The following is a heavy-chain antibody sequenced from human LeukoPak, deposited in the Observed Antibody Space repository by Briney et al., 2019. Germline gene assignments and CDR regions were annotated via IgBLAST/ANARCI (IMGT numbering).Heavy chain of an antibody. J-gene: IGHJ3*02. D-gene: IGHD3-10*01. CDR1: GFTFSSYA. CDR3: ARVRRSGTARDAFDI. Sequence: GGPLRLSCAASGFTFSSYAMHWVRQAPGKGLEYVSAISSNGGSTYYANSVKGRFTISRDNSKNTLYLQMGSLRAEDMAVYYCARVRRSGTARDAFDIWGQGTMVTVSS. V-gene: IGHV3-64*01. CDR2: ISSNGGST.